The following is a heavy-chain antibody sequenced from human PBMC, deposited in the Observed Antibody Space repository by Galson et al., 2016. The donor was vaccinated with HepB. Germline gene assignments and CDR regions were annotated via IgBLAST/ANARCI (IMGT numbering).Heavy chain of an antibody. V-gene: IGHV3-33*01. CDR1: GFTFSSYG. Sequence: SLRLSCAASGFTFSSYGMHWVRQAPGKGLEWVAVIWFDGTNKYYADSVKGRFAISRDNSKNTLYLQMNSLRAEDTAVYYCARDGPEECRGISCHPDDYMDVWGKGTTVTVSS. CDR2: IWFDGTNK. CDR3: ARDGPEECRGISCHPDDYMDV. J-gene: IGHJ6*03. D-gene: IGHD5-24*01.